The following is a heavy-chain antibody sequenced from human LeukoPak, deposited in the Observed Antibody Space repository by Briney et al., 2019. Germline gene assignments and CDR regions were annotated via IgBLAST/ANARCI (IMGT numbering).Heavy chain of an antibody. CDR2: ISGSGVST. Sequence: GGSLRLSCAASGFNFSNYGMSWVRQAPGKGLEWVSVISGSGVSTYYADPVKGRFTISRDNSKNTLYLQMNSLRAEDTAVYYCAKVGYCSGGSCYGRGRDYYYYMDVWGKGTTVTVSS. CDR3: AKVGYCSGGSCYGRGRDYYYYMDV. V-gene: IGHV3-23*01. D-gene: IGHD2-15*01. J-gene: IGHJ6*03. CDR1: GFNFSNYG.